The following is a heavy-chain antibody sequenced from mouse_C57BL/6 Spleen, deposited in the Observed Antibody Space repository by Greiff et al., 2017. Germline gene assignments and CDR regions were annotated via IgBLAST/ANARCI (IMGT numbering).Heavy chain of an antibody. J-gene: IGHJ4*01. CDR1: GYTFTSYW. CDR2: IDPSDSNT. CDR3: ARNAYYSNYDYAMDY. V-gene: IGHV1-69*01. Sequence: VQLRQPGAELVMPGASVKLSCKASGYTFTSYWMHWVKQRPGQGLEWIGEIDPSDSNTNYNHKFKGKSTLTVDKSSSTAYMQLSILTSEDSAVYYCARNAYYSNYDYAMDYWGQGTSVTVSS. D-gene: IGHD2-5*01.